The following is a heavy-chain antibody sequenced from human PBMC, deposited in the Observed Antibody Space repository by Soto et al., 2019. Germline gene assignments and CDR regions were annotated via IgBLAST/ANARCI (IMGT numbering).Heavy chain of an antibody. J-gene: IGHJ4*02. Sequence: QITLKESGPTLVKPTQILTLTCTFSGFSLSTRGVGVGWIRQPPGKALEWLALVYWDDDIWYSPSLKSRLTITKDTYKNQVVLTITNMERNDTATYYCAHRHYGYEYYCTYWGQRTLVTVS. V-gene: IGHV2-5*02. CDR3: AHRHYGYEYYCTY. CDR2: VYWDDDI. D-gene: IGHD5-12*01. CDR1: GFSLSTRGVG.